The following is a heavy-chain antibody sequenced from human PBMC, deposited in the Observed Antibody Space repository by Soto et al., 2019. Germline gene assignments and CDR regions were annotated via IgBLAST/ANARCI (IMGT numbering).Heavy chain of an antibody. J-gene: IGHJ6*02. D-gene: IGHD3-3*01. CDR2: ISYDGSNK. CDR1: GFTFSSYG. Sequence: QVQLVESGGGVVQPGRSLRLSCAASGFTFSSYGMHWVRQAPGKGLEWVAVISYDGSNKYYADSVKGRFTISRDNSKNTLYLQINSLRAEDTAVYYCAKGGRFLDRKGYYYYGMDVWGQGTTVTVSS. CDR3: AKGGRFLDRKGYYYYGMDV. V-gene: IGHV3-30*18.